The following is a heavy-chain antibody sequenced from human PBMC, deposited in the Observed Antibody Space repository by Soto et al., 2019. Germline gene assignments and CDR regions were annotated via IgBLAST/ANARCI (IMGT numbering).Heavy chain of an antibody. CDR3: ARDENSWFDP. Sequence: QVQLVESGGGVVQPGRSLRLSCAASGFTFSSYAMHWVRQAPGKGLEWVAVISYDGSNKYYADSVKGRFTISRDNSKNTLYLQMNSLRAEDTAVYYCARDENSWFDPWGQGTLVTVSS. CDR2: ISYDGSNK. CDR1: GFTFSSYA. J-gene: IGHJ5*02. V-gene: IGHV3-30-3*01.